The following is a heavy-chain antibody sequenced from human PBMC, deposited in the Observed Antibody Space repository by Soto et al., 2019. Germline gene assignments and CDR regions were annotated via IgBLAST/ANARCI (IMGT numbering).Heavy chain of an antibody. CDR2: IYHSGST. CDR1: GGSISSTNW. J-gene: IGHJ3*02. D-gene: IGHD3-22*01. V-gene: IGHV4-4*02. CDR3: ARDPYYDSSGYPENGAFDI. Sequence: SETLSLTCAVFGGSISSTNWWTWVRQPPGKGLEWIGEIYHSGSTNYNPSLKSRVTISVDKSKNQFSLKLSFVTAADTAVYYCARDPYYDSSGYPENGAFDIWGQGTMVTVSS.